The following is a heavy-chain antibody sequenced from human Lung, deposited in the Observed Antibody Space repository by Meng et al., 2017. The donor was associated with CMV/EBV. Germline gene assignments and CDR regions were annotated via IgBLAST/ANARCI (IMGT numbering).Heavy chain of an antibody. D-gene: IGHD6-6*01. CDR2: IWYDGSNK. CDR1: GFTFSSYV. Sequence: GESLKISCAASGFTFSSYVMHWVRQAPGKGLEWVAVIWYDGSNKYYAESVKGRFTISRDNYKNTLNMQMNSLRAEDTAVYYCAKDVAAPTQPYYYYYGMDVXGQGXTVTVSS. CDR3: AKDVAAPTQPYYYYYGMDV. J-gene: IGHJ6*02. V-gene: IGHV3-33*06.